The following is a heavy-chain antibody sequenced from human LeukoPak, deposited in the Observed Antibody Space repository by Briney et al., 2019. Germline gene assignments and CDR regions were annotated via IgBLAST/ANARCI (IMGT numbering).Heavy chain of an antibody. CDR1: GFTFNTYE. CDR2: ISSRGSTI. D-gene: IGHD2-8*01. J-gene: IGHJ4*02. V-gene: IGHV3-48*03. Sequence: GGSLRLSCAASGFTFNTYEMNWVRQAPGKGLEWVSYISSRGSTIYYADSVKGRFTISRDSAKDSLYLQMNSLRAEDTAVYYCSLGVYYLDHWGQGTLVTVSS. CDR3: SLGVYYLDH.